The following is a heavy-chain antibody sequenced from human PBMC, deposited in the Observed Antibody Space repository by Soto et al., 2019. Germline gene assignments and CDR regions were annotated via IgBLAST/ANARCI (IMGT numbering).Heavy chain of an antibody. J-gene: IGHJ6*02. CDR1: GFTFSSYG. CDR3: AKVLIAARPDYYYGMDV. V-gene: IGHV3-30*18. D-gene: IGHD6-6*01. Sequence: QVQLVESGGGVVQPGRSLRLSCAASGFTFSSYGMHWVRQAPGKGLEWVAVISYDGSNKYYADSVKGRFTISRDNSKNTPYLQMNSLRAEDTAVYYCAKVLIAARPDYYYGMDVWGQGTTVTVSS. CDR2: ISYDGSNK.